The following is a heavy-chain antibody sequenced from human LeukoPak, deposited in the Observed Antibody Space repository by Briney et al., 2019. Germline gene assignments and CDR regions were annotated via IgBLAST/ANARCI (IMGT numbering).Heavy chain of an antibody. V-gene: IGHV4-39*07. D-gene: IGHD3-10*01. CDR3: ASRPYYYGSGSLLNNWFDP. CDR1: GGPISSSRYF. Sequence: SETLSLTCTVSGGPISSSRYFWGWIRQPPGKGLEWIGSVYYSGSSYYNPSLKSRVTISVDTSKNQLSLRLSSVTAADTAVYYCASRPYYYGSGSLLNNWFDPWGQGTLVTVSS. CDR2: VYYSGSS. J-gene: IGHJ5*02.